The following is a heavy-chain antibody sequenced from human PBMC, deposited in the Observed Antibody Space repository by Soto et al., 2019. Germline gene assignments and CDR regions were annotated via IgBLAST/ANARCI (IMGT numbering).Heavy chain of an antibody. CDR3: VGWELLGDFDY. V-gene: IGHV2-5*02. CDR2: IYWDDDK. Sequence: QITLKESGPTLVKPTQTLTLTCTFSGFSLSTSGVGVGWIRQPPGKALEWLALIYWDDDKRYSPSLKSRLTITKDTSKNQVVLTMTNMDPVDTATYYCVGWELLGDFDYWGQGTLVTVSS. D-gene: IGHD1-26*01. J-gene: IGHJ4*02. CDR1: GFSLSTSGVG.